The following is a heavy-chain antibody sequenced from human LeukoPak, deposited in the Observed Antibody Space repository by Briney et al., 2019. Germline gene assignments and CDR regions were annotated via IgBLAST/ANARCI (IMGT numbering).Heavy chain of an antibody. J-gene: IGHJ4*02. CDR1: GFTFSSYG. CDR2: ISGSGGST. Sequence: GGTLRLSCAASGFTFSSYGMSWVRQAPGKGLEWVSAISGSGGSTYYADSVKGRFTISRDNSKNTLCLQMNSLRAEDTAVYYCAKEGSGYDYRTGWDYFDYWGQGTLVTVSS. CDR3: AKEGSGYDYRTGWDYFDY. D-gene: IGHD5-12*01. V-gene: IGHV3-23*01.